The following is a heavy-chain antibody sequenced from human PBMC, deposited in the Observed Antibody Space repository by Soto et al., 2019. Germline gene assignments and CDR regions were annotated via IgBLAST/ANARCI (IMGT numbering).Heavy chain of an antibody. Sequence: SETLSLTCTVSGGSISSYYWSWIRQPPGKGLEGIGYIYYSGSTNYNPSLKSRVTISVDTSKNQFSLKLSSVTAADTAVYYCATRAADYNFWSGYYSYYYFMDVWGKGTTVTVSS. V-gene: IGHV4-59*08. D-gene: IGHD3-3*01. J-gene: IGHJ6*03. CDR3: ATRAADYNFWSGYYSYYYFMDV. CDR1: GGSISSYY. CDR2: IYYSGST.